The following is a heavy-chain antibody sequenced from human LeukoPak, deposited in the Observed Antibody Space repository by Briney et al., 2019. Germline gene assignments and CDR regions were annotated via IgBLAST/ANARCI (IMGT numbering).Heavy chain of an antibody. Sequence: GGSLRLSCAASRFTFSSYSMNWVRQSPGKGLEWVSSISSSGSYIYYADSVKGRFTISRANAKNSLYLQMNSLRAEHTAVYYCARDGSSSSPEYWGQGALVTVSS. CDR3: ARDGSSSSPEY. J-gene: IGHJ4*02. V-gene: IGHV3-21*01. CDR1: RFTFSSYS. CDR2: ISSSGSYI. D-gene: IGHD6-6*01.